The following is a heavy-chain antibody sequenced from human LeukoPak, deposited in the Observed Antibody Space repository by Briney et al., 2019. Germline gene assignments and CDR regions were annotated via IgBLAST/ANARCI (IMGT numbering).Heavy chain of an antibody. V-gene: IGHV4-31*03. J-gene: IGHJ5*02. CDR1: GGSISSGGYY. CDR3: GGQSGYFGWFDP. Sequence: KASETLSLTCTVSGGSISSGGYYWGWIRQHPGKGLEWIGYIYYSGSTYYNPSLKSRVTISVDTSKNQFSLKLSSVTAADTAVYYCGGQSGYFGWFDPWGQGTLVTVSS. D-gene: IGHD3-3*01. CDR2: IYYSGST.